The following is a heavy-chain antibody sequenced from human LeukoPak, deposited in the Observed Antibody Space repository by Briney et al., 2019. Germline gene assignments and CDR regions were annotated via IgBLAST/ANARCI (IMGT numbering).Heavy chain of an antibody. CDR3: ARGKAAAGMS. Sequence: SETLSLTCTVSGGSISTYYWNWIRQPPGKGLEWIGYIFHSGSTNYNPPLKSRVTISVDTSKNQFSLKLSSVTAADTAVYYCARGKAAAGMSWGQGTLVTVSS. J-gene: IGHJ4*02. CDR2: IFHSGST. V-gene: IGHV4-59*01. CDR1: GGSISTYY. D-gene: IGHD6-13*01.